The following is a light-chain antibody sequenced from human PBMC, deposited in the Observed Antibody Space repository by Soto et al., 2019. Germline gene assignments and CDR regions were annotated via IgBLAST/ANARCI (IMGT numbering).Light chain of an antibody. J-gene: IGKJ4*01. V-gene: IGKV1D-12*01. CDR3: QQAKIFPLT. Sequence: GDRVNITCRASQGSSSWVAWYQHKPEKAPKLLIYAASSLQSGVPSRFSGSRSGTDFTLTISSLQPEDFATYYCQQAKIFPLTFGGGTKVEIK. CDR1: QGSSSW. CDR2: AAS.